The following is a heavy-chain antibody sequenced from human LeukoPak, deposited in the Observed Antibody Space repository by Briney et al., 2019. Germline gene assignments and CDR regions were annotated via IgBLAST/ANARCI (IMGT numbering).Heavy chain of an antibody. CDR3: ARRKDFADFGSAYYPLDR. CDR1: GFTFDDYG. J-gene: IGHJ5*02. CDR2: INWNGGST. V-gene: IGHV3-20*04. D-gene: IGHD3-3*01. Sequence: PGGSLRLSCEVSGFTFDDYGMNWVRQPPGKGLEWISDINWNGGSTSYAASVRGRFTVSRDNAKNLLYLQMTSLRVEDTALYYCARRKDFADFGSAYYPLDRWGQGTLVTVS.